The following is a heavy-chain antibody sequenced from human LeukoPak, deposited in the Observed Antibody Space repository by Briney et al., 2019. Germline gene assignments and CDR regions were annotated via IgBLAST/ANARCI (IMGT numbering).Heavy chain of an antibody. V-gene: IGHV5-51*01. CDR2: IYPGDSDT. D-gene: IGHD3-10*01. CDR3: ARRSGVNFDY. J-gene: IGHJ4*02. CDR1: RYNFTTYW. Sequence: GASLQSSRNATRYNFTTYWIGWVRQMPGKGLEWMGIIYPGDSDTRYSPSFQGQVTISADKSISTAYLQWSSLKASDTAMYYCARRSGVNFDYWGQGTLVTVSS.